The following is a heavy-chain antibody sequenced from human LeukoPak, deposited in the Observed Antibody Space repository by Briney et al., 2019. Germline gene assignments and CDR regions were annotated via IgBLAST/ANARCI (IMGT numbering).Heavy chain of an antibody. D-gene: IGHD6-13*01. Sequence: QPGGSLRLSCAASGFTFSNYNMNWVRQAPGKGLEWVSCISSSSSAIYYADSVKGRFTISRDNAKNSLYLQMNSLRAEDTAVYYCAKAAAAVYNWFDPWGQGTLVTVSS. CDR3: AKAAAAVYNWFDP. CDR2: ISSSSSAI. J-gene: IGHJ5*02. V-gene: IGHV3-48*01. CDR1: GFTFSNYN.